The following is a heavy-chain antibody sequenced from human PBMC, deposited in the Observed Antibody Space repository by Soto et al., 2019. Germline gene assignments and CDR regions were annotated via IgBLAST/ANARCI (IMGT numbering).Heavy chain of an antibody. J-gene: IGHJ6*02. D-gene: IGHD2-15*01. Sequence: GGSLRLSCAASGFTFSSYWMSWVRQAPGKGLEWVANIKQDGSEKYYVDSVKGRFTISRDNAKNSLYLQMNSLRAEDTAVYYCARDIVVVAATLYYYYGMYVWGQGTTVTVSS. CDR1: GFTFSSYW. CDR2: IKQDGSEK. V-gene: IGHV3-7*05. CDR3: ARDIVVVAATLYYYYGMYV.